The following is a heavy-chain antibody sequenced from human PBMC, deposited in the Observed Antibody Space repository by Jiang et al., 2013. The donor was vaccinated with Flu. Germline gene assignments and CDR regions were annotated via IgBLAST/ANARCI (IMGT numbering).Heavy chain of an antibody. J-gene: IGHJ4*02. CDR3: ARAGYSKFDY. Sequence: PGLLKPSETLSLTCTVSGGSISNYYWSWIRQPPGKGLEWIGYIYYSGSTNYNPSLKSRVTISVDTSKNQFSLKLSFVTAADTAVYYCARAGYSKFDYWGQGTLVTVSS. D-gene: IGHD5-12*01. V-gene: IGHV4-59*01. CDR2: IYYSGST. CDR1: GGSISNYY.